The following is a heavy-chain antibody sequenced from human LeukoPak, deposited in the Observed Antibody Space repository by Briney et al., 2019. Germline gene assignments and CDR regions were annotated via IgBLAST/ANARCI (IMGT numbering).Heavy chain of an antibody. CDR1: GGSISSGDYY. Sequence: SQTLSLTCTVSGGSISSGDYYWSWIRQPPGKGLEWIGYIYYSGSTYYNPSLKSRVTISVDTSKNQFSLKLSSVTAADTAVYYRARASTVVTWFDPWGQGTLVTVSS. CDR3: ARASTVVTWFDP. V-gene: IGHV4-30-4*08. J-gene: IGHJ5*02. CDR2: IYYSGST. D-gene: IGHD4-23*01.